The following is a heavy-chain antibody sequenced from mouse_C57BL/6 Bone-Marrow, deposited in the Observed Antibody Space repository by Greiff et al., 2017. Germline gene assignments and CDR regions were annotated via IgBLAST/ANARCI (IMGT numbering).Heavy chain of an antibody. V-gene: IGHV1-55*01. J-gene: IGHJ4*01. CDR2: LYPGSGSP. CDR3: ARGTTMVTTKGYYYARDD. CDR1: GYTFTSYW. Sequence: VKLQQPGAELVKPGASVKMSCKASGYTFTSYWITWVKQRPGQGLEWIGDLYPGSGSPNYNAKFKSKATLTVDPSSSPAYMQLSRRTSEDSAVYYCARGTTMVTTKGYYYARDDWGQGTAVTVSS. D-gene: IGHD2-2*01.